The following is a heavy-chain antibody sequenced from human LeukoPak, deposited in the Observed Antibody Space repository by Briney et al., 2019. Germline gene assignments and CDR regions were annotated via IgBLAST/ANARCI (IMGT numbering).Heavy chain of an antibody. CDR2: IKQDGSEK. J-gene: IGHJ4*02. Sequence: PGGSLRLSCAASGFTFNNYAMSWVRQAPGKGLEWVANIKQDGSEKYYVDSVKGRFTISRDNAKNSLYLQMNSLRAEDTAIYYCARVTAVRPFDYWGQGTLVTVSS. V-gene: IGHV3-7*05. D-gene: IGHD6-6*01. CDR3: ARVTAVRPFDY. CDR1: GFTFNNYA.